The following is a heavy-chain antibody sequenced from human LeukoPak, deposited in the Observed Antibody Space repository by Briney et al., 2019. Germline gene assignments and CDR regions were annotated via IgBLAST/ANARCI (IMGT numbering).Heavy chain of an antibody. Sequence: SETLSLTCAVSGASISSSNWWSWVRQPPGKGLEYIGEIYHSGSTNYNLSLKSRVTISLDKARNQFSLNLSSVTAADTAVYYCARLAAAGSPAVDYWGQGTLVTVSS. CDR1: GASISSSNW. V-gene: IGHV4-4*02. CDR3: ARLAAAGSPAVDY. CDR2: IYHSGST. D-gene: IGHD6-13*01. J-gene: IGHJ4*02.